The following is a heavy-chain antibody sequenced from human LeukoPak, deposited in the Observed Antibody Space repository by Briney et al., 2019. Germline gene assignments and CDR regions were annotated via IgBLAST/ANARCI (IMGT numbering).Heavy chain of an antibody. V-gene: IGHV3-21*01. CDR3: ARARYNWMFFDY. CDR1: GFTFSSYS. CDR2: ISSSSSYI. J-gene: IGHJ4*02. D-gene: IGHD1-20*01. Sequence: SGGSLRPSCAASGFTFSSYSMNWVRQAPGKGLEWVSSISSSSSYIYYADSVKGRFTISRDNAKNSLYLQMNSLRAEDTAVYYCARARYNWMFFDYWGQGTLVTVSS.